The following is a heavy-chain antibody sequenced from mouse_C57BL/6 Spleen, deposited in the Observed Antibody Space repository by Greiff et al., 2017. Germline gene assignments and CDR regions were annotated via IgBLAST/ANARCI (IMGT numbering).Heavy chain of an antibody. J-gene: IGHJ2*01. CDR3: TRDSQIYYGNYFDY. CDR1: GFTFSSYA. V-gene: IGHV5-9-1*02. Sequence: EVMLVESGEGLVKPGGSLKLSCAASGFTFSSYAMSWVRQTPEKRLEWVAYISSGGDYIYYADTVKGRFTISRDNARNTLYLQMSSLKSEDTAMYYCTRDSQIYYGNYFDYWGQGTTPTVSS. D-gene: IGHD2-1*01. CDR2: ISSGGDYI.